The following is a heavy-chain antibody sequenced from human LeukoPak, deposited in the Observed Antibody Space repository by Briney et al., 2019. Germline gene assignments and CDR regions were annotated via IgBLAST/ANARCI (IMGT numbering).Heavy chain of an antibody. Sequence: GGSLRLSCAASGFTFSGYYMSWIRPAPGEGLEWVSYISSSGSSIYYADSVKGRFTISRDNAKNSLYLQMNSLRAEDTAVYYCARDLGVVGATIGYWGQGTLVTVSS. CDR2: ISSSGSSI. J-gene: IGHJ4*02. CDR1: GFTFSGYY. D-gene: IGHD1-26*01. V-gene: IGHV3-11*01. CDR3: ARDLGVVGATIGY.